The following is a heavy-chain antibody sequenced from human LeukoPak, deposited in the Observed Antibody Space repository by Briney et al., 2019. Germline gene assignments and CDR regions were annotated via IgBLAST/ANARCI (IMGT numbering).Heavy chain of an antibody. CDR3: AREGYDAFDI. V-gene: IGHV3-33*01. Sequence: PGGSLRLSCAASGFIFSSYGMHWVRQAPGKGLEWVANLWFDGSNKYYADSVKGRFTISRDNSKNTLYLQMNSPRADDTAVYHCAREGYDAFDIWGQGTMVTVSS. CDR1: GFIFSSYG. CDR2: LWFDGSNK. D-gene: IGHD6-13*01. J-gene: IGHJ3*02.